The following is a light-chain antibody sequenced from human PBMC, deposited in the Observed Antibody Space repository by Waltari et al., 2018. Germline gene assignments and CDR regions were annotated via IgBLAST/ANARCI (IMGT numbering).Light chain of an antibody. V-gene: IGKV4-1*01. Sequence: DIVMTQSPDSLSVSLGERATINCKSSQRVLYTSNNRNYLAWFHQRPGQPPKMLIYWASTRKSGVPERFSGAGYGTDFPLTISSLQAEDVGMYYCQQYYSTPWTFGQGTRVEIK. J-gene: IGKJ1*01. CDR1: QRVLYTSNNRNY. CDR2: WAS. CDR3: QQYYSTPWT.